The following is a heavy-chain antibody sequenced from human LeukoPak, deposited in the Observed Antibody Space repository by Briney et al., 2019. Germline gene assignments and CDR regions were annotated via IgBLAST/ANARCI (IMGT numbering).Heavy chain of an antibody. V-gene: IGHV4-39*01. CDR2: IYYSGST. CDR1: GGSISSSSYY. J-gene: IGHJ4*02. CDR3: ARHAATITMLVKGFFDY. Sequence: SETLSLTCTVSGGSISSSSYYWGWIRQPPGKGLEWIGSIYYSGSTYYHPSLKSRVTISVDTSKTHFSLKLSSVTAADTAVYYCARHAATITMLVKGFFDYWGQGTLVTVSS. D-gene: IGHD3-22*01.